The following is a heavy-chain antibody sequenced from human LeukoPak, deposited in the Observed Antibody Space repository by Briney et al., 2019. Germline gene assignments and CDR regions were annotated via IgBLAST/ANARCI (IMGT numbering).Heavy chain of an antibody. Sequence: PGGSLRLSCAASGFTVSSNYMSWVRQAPGKGLEWVGRIKSKTDGGTTDYAAPVKGRFTISRDDSKNTLYLQMNSLKTEDTAVYYCTTDDGQQLLYYYYMDVWGKGTTVTVSS. CDR1: GFTVSSNY. J-gene: IGHJ6*03. V-gene: IGHV3-15*01. CDR2: IKSKTDGGTT. CDR3: TTDDGQQLLYYYYMDV. D-gene: IGHD6-13*01.